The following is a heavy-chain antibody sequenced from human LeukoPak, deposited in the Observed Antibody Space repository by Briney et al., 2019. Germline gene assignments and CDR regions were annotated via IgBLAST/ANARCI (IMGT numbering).Heavy chain of an antibody. Sequence: SETLSLTCTVSGGSISSSSYYWGWIRQPPGKGLEWIGSIYYSGSTYYNPSLKSRVTISVDTSKNQFSLKLSSVTAADTAVYYCARGGLDDYVWGSYHIYYYGMDVWGQGTTVTVSS. CDR2: IYYSGST. CDR1: GGSISSSSYY. D-gene: IGHD3-16*02. CDR3: ARGGLDDYVWGSYHIYYYGMDV. V-gene: IGHV4-39*01. J-gene: IGHJ6*02.